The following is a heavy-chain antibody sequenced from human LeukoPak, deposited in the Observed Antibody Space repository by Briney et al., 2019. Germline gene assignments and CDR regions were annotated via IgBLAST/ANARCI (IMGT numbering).Heavy chain of an antibody. Sequence: GGSLRLSCAASEFTVSNNYISWLRQAPGKGLEWVSIIYNSGRTYYADSVKGRFTISRDISQNTVLLQMNSLRDEDTAVYYCASSSQPGYSSGWYIFAYWGQGALVTVSS. CDR2: IYNSGRT. CDR3: ASSSQPGYSSGWYIFAY. D-gene: IGHD6-19*01. J-gene: IGHJ4*02. CDR1: EFTVSNNY. V-gene: IGHV3-66*01.